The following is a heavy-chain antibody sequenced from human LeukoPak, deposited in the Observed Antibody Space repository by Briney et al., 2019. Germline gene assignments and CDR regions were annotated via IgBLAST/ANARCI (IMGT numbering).Heavy chain of an antibody. CDR3: ARLYGNYQNYFDY. V-gene: IGHV4-59*01. CDR1: GGSMSSYY. D-gene: IGHD1-7*01. CDR2: IYYSGST. Sequence: SETLSLTCTVSGGSMSSYYWSWIRQPPGKGLEWIGYIYYSGSTNYNPSLKSRVTISVDTSKNQFSLKLSSVTAADTAVYYCARLYGNYQNYFDYWGQGTLVTVSS. J-gene: IGHJ4*02.